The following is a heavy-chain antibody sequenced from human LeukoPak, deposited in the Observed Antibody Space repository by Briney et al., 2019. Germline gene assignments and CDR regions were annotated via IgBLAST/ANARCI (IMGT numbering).Heavy chain of an antibody. CDR1: GSTFSSYW. J-gene: IGHJ4*02. CDR3: ARDHIQWLNTFDY. CDR2: IKQDGSEK. D-gene: IGHD6-19*01. Sequence: GGSLRLSCAASGSTFSSYWMSWVRQAPGKGLEWVANIKQDGSEKYYVDSVKGRFTISRDNAKNSLYLQMNSLRAEDTAVYYCARDHIQWLNTFDYWGQGTLVTVSS. V-gene: IGHV3-7*01.